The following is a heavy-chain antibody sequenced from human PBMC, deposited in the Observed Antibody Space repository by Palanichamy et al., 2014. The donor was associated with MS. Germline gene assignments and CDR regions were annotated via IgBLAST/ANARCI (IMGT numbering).Heavy chain of an antibody. V-gene: IGHV3-9*01. CDR1: GFTFGDYA. J-gene: IGHJ3*02. CDR2: VSWNSGSI. D-gene: IGHD6-13*01. CDR3: VKDIRGRSWYSAFDI. Sequence: EVQLVESGGDLVQPGRSLRLACAVSGFTFGDYAMQWVRQVPGKGLEWVSGVSWNSGSIAYADSVKGRFTISKDTANQTLYLQMNSLRPDDTALYYCVKDIRGRSWYSAFDIWGQGTMVTVS.